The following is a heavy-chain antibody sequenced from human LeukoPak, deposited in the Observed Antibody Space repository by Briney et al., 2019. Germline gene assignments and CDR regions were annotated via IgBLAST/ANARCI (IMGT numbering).Heavy chain of an antibody. CDR2: ISYDGSNK. Sequence: SCKASGYTFTGYYMHWVRQAPGKGLEWVAVISYDGSNKFYSDSVKGRFTISRDNSQNTLYVQMDSLRDEDTAVYYCARDWTGPPDYWGQGPLITVSS. J-gene: IGHJ4*02. D-gene: IGHD3/OR15-3a*01. V-gene: IGHV3-30*04. CDR3: ARDWTGPPDY. CDR1: GYTFTGYY.